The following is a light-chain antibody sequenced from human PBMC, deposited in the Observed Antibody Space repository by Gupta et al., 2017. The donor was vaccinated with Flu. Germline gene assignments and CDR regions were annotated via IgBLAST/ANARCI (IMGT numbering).Light chain of an antibody. CDR1: QGISRY. V-gene: IGKV1-9*01. Sequence: DIQLTQSPFLLSASVGDRVTITCRASQGISRYLAWYQQKPGKAPKLLIYAASTLQSGVPLRFSGSGSGTEFTLTISSLQTEDFATYYCQQLNSYLFGQGTKMEIK. J-gene: IGKJ2*01. CDR3: QQLNSYL. CDR2: AAS.